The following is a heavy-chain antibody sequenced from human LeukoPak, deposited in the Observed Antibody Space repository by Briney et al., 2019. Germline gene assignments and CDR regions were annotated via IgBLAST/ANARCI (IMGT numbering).Heavy chain of an antibody. Sequence: PGGSLRLSCAASGFTFSSYAMSWVRQAPGKGLEWVSAISGSGGSTYYADSVKGRFTISRDNSKNTLYLQMNSLRAEDTAVYYCAKDLVRLTLENWFDPWGQGTLVTVSS. CDR3: AKDLVRLTLENWFDP. D-gene: IGHD3-9*01. CDR2: ISGSGGST. J-gene: IGHJ5*02. V-gene: IGHV3-23*01. CDR1: GFTFSSYA.